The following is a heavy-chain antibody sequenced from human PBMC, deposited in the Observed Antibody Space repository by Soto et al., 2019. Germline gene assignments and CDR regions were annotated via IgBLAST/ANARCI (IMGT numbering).Heavy chain of an antibody. Sequence: QITLKESGPTLVKPTQTLTLTSTFSGFSLSTSGVGVGWIRQPPGKALEWLALIYWDDDKRYSPSLKSRLTITKDTSKNQVVLTMTNMDPMDTATYYCADRRGSGWYTRIMYGMDVWGQGTTVTVSS. CDR2: IYWDDDK. D-gene: IGHD6-19*01. J-gene: IGHJ6*02. V-gene: IGHV2-5*02. CDR1: GFSLSTSGVG. CDR3: ADRRGSGWYTRIMYGMDV.